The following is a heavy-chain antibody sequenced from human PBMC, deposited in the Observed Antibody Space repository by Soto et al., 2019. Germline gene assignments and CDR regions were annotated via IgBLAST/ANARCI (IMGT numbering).Heavy chain of an antibody. D-gene: IGHD2-15*01. CDR2: IYWDDDK. CDR1: DFSLSTNGVG. CDR3: ARHQRYTVDNLLGYYFDY. Sequence: QITLKESGPPLVRPTQTLTLTCNFSDFSLSTNGVGVGWIRQPPGKALEWLALIYWDDDKRYNPSLKSRLTVIKDTSKSQVVLTMTNMDPVDTATYYCARHQRYTVDNLLGYYFDYWGRGTLVTVSS. J-gene: IGHJ4*02. V-gene: IGHV2-5*02.